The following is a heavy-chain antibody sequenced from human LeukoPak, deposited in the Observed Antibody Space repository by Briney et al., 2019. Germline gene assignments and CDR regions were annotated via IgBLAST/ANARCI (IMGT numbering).Heavy chain of an antibody. CDR2: IYYSGST. CDR1: GDSISTSSYY. Sequence: SETPTLTCSVSGDSISTSSYYWGWIRQPPGKGLEWIGTIYYSGSTYYNSSLTSRVTISVDTSKNQFSLKLSSVTAADTAVYYCARHKDYYYSYMDVWGKGTTVTISS. J-gene: IGHJ6*03. CDR3: ARHKDYYYSYMDV. V-gene: IGHV4-39*01.